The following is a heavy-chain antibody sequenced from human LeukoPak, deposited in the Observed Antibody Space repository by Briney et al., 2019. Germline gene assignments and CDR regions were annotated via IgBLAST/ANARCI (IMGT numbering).Heavy chain of an antibody. CDR3: AELGITMIGGV. CDR1: GFTFSSYS. Sequence: GGSLRLSCAASGFTFSSYSMSWVRQAPGKGLEWVANIKQDGSEKYYVDSVKGRFTISRDNAKNSLYLQMNSLRAEDTAVYYCAELGITMIGGVWGKGTTVTISS. V-gene: IGHV3-7*01. CDR2: IKQDGSEK. D-gene: IGHD3-10*02. J-gene: IGHJ6*04.